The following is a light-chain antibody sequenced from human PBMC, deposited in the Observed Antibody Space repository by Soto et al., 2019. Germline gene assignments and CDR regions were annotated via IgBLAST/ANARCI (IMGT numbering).Light chain of an antibody. CDR3: QQYGSLSWT. CDR1: QSVSSNY. CDR2: GAS. J-gene: IGKJ1*01. Sequence: DIVLTKSPGTLSLSPGERATLSCRASQSVSSNYLAWYQQKPGQAPRLLIYGASTRATGVPDRFSGSGSGTDFTLTISRLEPEDFAVYHCQQYGSLSWTFGQGTKVEIK. V-gene: IGKV3-20*01.